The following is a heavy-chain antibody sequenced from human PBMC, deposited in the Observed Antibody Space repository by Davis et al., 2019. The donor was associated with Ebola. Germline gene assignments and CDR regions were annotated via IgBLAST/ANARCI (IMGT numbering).Heavy chain of an antibody. V-gene: IGHV1-46*01. J-gene: IGHJ3*02. CDR2: INPITGGT. CDR3: AREGGRYYDSSGYVFDI. CDR1: GYRFTSHY. Sequence: ASVTVSCRASGYRFTSHYMHRARQAPGQGLEWMGIINPITGGTSYAQNFQVRVNMTRDTSTSTVYMELSSLRSEDTAVYYCAREGGRYYDSSGYVFDIWGQGTMVKVSS. D-gene: IGHD3-22*01.